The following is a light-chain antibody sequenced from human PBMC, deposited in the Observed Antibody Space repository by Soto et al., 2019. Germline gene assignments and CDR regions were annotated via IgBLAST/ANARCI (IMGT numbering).Light chain of an antibody. CDR2: YAS. CDR1: QGPXSR. J-gene: IGKJ1*01. V-gene: IGKV1-5*01. CDR3: QQYNSDSWT. Sequence: IQMTQSPSTLSASAGDSVTITCRDSQGPXSRVVWFQEKPGKAPKIMXDYASSLERGGPSRFSGSGSATEFTLTISSLQPYDFATYYFQQYNSDSWTFGQGTKVDIK.